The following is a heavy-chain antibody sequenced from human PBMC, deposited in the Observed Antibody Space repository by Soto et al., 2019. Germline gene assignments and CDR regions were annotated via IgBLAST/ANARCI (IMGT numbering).Heavy chain of an antibody. CDR2: ISGSGGST. V-gene: IGHV3-23*01. Sequence: EVQLLESGGGLVQPGGSLRLSCAASGFTFSSYAMSWVRQAPGKGLEWVSAISGSGGSTYYADSVKGRFTISRDNSKNTLYLQMNSLRAEDTAVYYCANPLGVDFWSGLTLWGRGSQRPYGMDVWGQGTTVTVSS. D-gene: IGHD3-3*01. CDR3: ANPLGVDFWSGLTLWGRGSQRPYGMDV. J-gene: IGHJ6*02. CDR1: GFTFSSYA.